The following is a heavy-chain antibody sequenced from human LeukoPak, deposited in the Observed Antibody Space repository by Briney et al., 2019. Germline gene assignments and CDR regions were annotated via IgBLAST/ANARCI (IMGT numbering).Heavy chain of an antibody. V-gene: IGHV1-18*01. CDR1: GYTFTSYG. D-gene: IGHD3-10*01. Sequence: ASVKVSCKASGYTFTSYGISWVRQASGQGLEWMGWISAYNGNTNYAQKLQGRVTMTTDTSTSTAYMELRSLRSDDTAVYYCARDTYGSGSYNFDYWGQGTLVTVSS. J-gene: IGHJ4*02. CDR3: ARDTYGSGSYNFDY. CDR2: ISAYNGNT.